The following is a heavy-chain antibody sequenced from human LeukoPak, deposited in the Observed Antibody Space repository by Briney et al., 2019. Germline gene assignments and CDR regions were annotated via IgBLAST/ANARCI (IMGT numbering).Heavy chain of an antibody. D-gene: IGHD3-10*01. CDR3: ARHRWGGSGSYYSNWFDP. CDR2: ISYSGST. V-gene: IGHV4-39*01. CDR1: GGSISSSSYY. Sequence: PSETLSLTCTVSGGSISSSSYYWGWIRQPPGKGLEWIGSISYSGSTYYNPSLKSRVTISVDTSKNQFSLKLISVTAADTAVYYCARHRWGGSGSYYSNWFDPWGQGTLVTVSS. J-gene: IGHJ5*02.